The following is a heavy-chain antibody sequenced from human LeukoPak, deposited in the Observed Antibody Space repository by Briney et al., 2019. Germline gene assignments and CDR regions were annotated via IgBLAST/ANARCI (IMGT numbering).Heavy chain of an antibody. CDR1: GGSINNYF. V-gene: IGHV4-4*07. D-gene: IGHD1-26*01. CDR3: ARRIGGSYSGAFDI. CDR2: IYSSGST. J-gene: IGHJ3*02. Sequence: SETLSLTCTVSGGSINNYFWSWIRQPAGKGLEWIGRIYSSGSTNHNPSLKSRVTMSVDTSKNQFSLKLSSVTAADTAVYYCARRIGGSYSGAFDIWGQGTMVTVSS.